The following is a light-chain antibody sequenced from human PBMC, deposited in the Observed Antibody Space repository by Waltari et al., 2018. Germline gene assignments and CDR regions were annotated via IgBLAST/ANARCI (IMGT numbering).Light chain of an antibody. J-gene: IGLJ2*01. CDR3: NSRDSSDNPV. CDR2: GKN. V-gene: IGLV3-19*01. Sequence: SSELPQAPAMSVALGQTVRITCHGPSLRSIYASWYQQKPGQAPVLVMYGKNNRPSGIPDRVSDSSSGNTASLTITGAQAEDEADDYCNSRDSSDNPVFGGGTKLTVL. CDR1: SLRSIY.